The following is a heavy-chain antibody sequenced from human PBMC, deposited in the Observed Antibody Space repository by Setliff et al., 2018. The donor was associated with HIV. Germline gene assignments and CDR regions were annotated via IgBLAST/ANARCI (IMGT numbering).Heavy chain of an antibody. CDR3: ARGVLITKRVTQTGGYYYYTDV. V-gene: IGHV4-38-2*01. Sequence: NPSETLSLTCAVSGYSISSGYYWGWIRQPPGKGPECIGSLYYRGTTYYHPSLKSRVTTSTGTSNTQFSLTLSSVTAAESAVYYCARGVLITKRVTQTGGYYYYTDVWGKGTTVTVSS. CDR2: LYYRGTT. D-gene: IGHD2-21*02. J-gene: IGHJ6*03. CDR1: GYSISSGYY.